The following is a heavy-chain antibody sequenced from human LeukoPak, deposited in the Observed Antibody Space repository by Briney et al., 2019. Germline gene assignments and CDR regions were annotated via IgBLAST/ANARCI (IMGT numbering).Heavy chain of an antibody. D-gene: IGHD3-22*01. V-gene: IGHV1-69*02. J-gene: IGHJ3*02. CDR2: TIPILGIA. Sequence: SVKVSCKASGGTFSSYTISWVRQAPGQGLEWMGRTIPILGIANYAQKFQGRVTITADKSTSTAYMELSSLRSEDTAVYYCARPYYYDSSGWDAFDIWGQGTMVTVSS. CDR1: GGTFSSYT. CDR3: ARPYYYDSSGWDAFDI.